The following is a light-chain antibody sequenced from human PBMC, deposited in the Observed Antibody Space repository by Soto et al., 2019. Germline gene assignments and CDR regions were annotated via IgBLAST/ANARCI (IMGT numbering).Light chain of an antibody. CDR2: KAP. Sequence: DIQMTQCPSTLSGSLGDKVTSTCRAIQTNSSWLAWYQQKPGKAPKLLIYKAPSLKSGVPLRFSGSGAGTEFTLSIKSLQPDDFATYYCQQYDNYWTFGQGTKVDIK. CDR1: QTNSSW. CDR3: QQYDNYWT. V-gene: IGKV1-5*03. J-gene: IGKJ1*01.